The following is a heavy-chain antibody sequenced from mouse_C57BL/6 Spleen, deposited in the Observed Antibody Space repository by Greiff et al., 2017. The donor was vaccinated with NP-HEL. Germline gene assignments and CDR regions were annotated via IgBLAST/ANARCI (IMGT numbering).Heavy chain of an antibody. CDR1: GYTFTDYE. CDR3: TNVITTVVAGDY. Sequence: QVQLQQSGAELVRPGASVTLSCKASGYTFTDYEMHWVKQTPVHGLEWIGAIDPETGGTAYNQKFKGKAILTADKSSSTAYMELRSLTSEDSAVYYCTNVITTVVAGDYWGQGTTLTVSS. D-gene: IGHD1-1*01. CDR2: IDPETGGT. J-gene: IGHJ2*01. V-gene: IGHV1-15*01.